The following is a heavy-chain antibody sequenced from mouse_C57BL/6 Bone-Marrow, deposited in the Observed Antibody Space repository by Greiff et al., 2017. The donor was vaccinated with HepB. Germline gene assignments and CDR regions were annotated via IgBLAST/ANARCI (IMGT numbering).Heavy chain of an antibody. V-gene: IGHV2-2*01. CDR2: IWGGGST. D-gene: IGHD1-1*01. Sequence: QVQLQQSGPGLVQPSQSLSITCTVSGFSLTSYGVHWVRQSPGKGLEWLGVIWGGGSTDYNAAFISRLSISKDNSQSQVFFKMNSLQADDTAIYYCAGLTTGGRYYAMDYWGQGTSVTVSS. CDR1: GFSLTSYG. CDR3: AGLTTGGRYYAMDY. J-gene: IGHJ4*01.